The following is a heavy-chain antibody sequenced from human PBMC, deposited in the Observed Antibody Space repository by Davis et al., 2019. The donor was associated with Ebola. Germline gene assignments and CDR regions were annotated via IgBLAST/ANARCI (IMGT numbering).Heavy chain of an antibody. Sequence: PGGSLRLSCAASGFTFSSYGMHWVRQAPGKGLEWVAVISYDGSNKYYADSVKGRFTISRDNSKNTLYLQMNSLRAEDTAVYYCARDKQSITMPNRYYYYMDVWGKGTTVTVSS. CDR2: ISYDGSNK. CDR1: GFTFSSYG. J-gene: IGHJ6*03. CDR3: ARDKQSITMPNRYYYYMDV. V-gene: IGHV3-30*19. D-gene: IGHD3-10*01.